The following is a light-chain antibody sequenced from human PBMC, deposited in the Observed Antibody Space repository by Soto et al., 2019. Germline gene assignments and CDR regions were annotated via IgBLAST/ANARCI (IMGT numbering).Light chain of an antibody. CDR3: QQYGRSSLMFT. CDR2: GAS. Sequence: WYQPKPGQAPRLLIYGASTRAAGVPDRFXXXXFXXXXXXXITRLEPEDFAVYYCQQYGRSSLMFTFGQGTKL. V-gene: IGKV3-20*01. J-gene: IGKJ2*01.